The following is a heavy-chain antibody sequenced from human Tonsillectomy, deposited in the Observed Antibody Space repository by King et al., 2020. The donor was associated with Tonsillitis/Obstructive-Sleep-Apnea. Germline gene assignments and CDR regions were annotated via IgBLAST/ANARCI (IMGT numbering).Heavy chain of an antibody. J-gene: IGHJ4*02. D-gene: IGHD5-18*01. CDR2: IISKAYGGTT. Sequence: QLVQSGGGLVQPGRSLRLSCTASGFTFGDYAMIWVRQAPGKGLEWVGFIISKAYGGTTEYAASVKGRFTISRDDSKSIAYLQMNSLKTEDTAVYYCTTSGYSYGYYFDYWGQGTLVTVSS. V-gene: IGHV3-49*04. CDR1: GFTFGDYA. CDR3: TTSGYSYGYYFDY.